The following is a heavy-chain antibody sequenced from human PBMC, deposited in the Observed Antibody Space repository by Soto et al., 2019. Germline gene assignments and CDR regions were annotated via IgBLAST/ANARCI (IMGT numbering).Heavy chain of an antibody. CDR1: GGTFSSYA. CDR3: AKTEDIVVVPAGHYYYGIDV. V-gene: IGHV1-69*01. CDR2: IIPIFGTA. D-gene: IGHD2-2*01. Sequence: QVQLVQSGAEVKKPGSSVKVSCKASGGTFSSYAISWVRQAPGQGLEWMGGIIPIFGTANYAQKFQGRVTITADESTSTAYMELSSLRSEDTAVYYCAKTEDIVVVPAGHYYYGIDVWGQGTTVTVSS. J-gene: IGHJ6*02.